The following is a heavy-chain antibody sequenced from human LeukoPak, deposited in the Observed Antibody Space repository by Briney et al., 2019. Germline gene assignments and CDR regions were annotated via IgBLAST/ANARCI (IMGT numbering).Heavy chain of an antibody. J-gene: IGHJ4*02. Sequence: PSETLSLTCTVSGGSISSYYWSWIRQPAGKGLEWIGRIYTSGSTNYNPSLKSRVTISVDTSKNQFSLKLSSVTAADTAVYYCASNFWSGSFFDYWGQGTLVTVSS. CDR2: IYTSGST. V-gene: IGHV4-4*07. D-gene: IGHD3-3*01. CDR1: GGSISSYY. CDR3: ASNFWSGSFFDY.